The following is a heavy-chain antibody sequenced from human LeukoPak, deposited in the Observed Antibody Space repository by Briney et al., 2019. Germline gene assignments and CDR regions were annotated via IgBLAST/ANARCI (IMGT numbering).Heavy chain of an antibody. V-gene: IGHV3-23*01. J-gene: IGHJ4*02. CDR2: VTGSGGDT. Sequence: PGGSLRLSCAASGFTFSNYAMSWVRQTPGKGLECVSVVTGSGGDTYYTGSVNGRFTISRDNSKNKLYLQMNSLRAEDTAVYYCAKVLEGGNSGYDLDYWGQGTLVTVSS. D-gene: IGHD5-12*01. CDR3: AKVLEGGNSGYDLDY. CDR1: GFTFSNYA.